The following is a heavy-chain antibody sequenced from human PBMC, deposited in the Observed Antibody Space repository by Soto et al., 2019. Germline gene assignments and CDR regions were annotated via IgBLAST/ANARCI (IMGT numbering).Heavy chain of an antibody. CDR1: GYTFTDYY. V-gene: IGHV1-2*04. D-gene: IGHD3-3*01. Sequence: GASVKVSCKGSGYTFTDYYIHWVRQAPGQGLEWMGWINSNSGGTNYAQKFQDWVTMTRDTSINTAYMELSRLTSDDTAVYYCARGQIQSDFDYWGQGTLVTVSS. J-gene: IGHJ4*02. CDR3: ARGQIQSDFDY. CDR2: INSNSGGT.